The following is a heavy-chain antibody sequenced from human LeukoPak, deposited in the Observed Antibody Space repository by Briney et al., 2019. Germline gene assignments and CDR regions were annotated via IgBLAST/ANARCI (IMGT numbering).Heavy chain of an antibody. D-gene: IGHD6-13*01. CDR1: GGSISSHY. J-gene: IGHJ4*02. CDR2: IYYSGTT. Sequence: PSETLSLTCTVSGGSISSHYWSWIRQPPGKGLEWVGYIYYSGTTKYNPSLKSRVSISVDTSKNQFSLKLSSVTAADTAVYYCARGVYIAAAQYAYWGQGPLVTVSS. CDR3: ARGVYIAAAQYAY. V-gene: IGHV4-59*11.